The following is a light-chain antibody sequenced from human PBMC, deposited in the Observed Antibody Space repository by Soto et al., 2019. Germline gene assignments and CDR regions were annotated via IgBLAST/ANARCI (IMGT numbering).Light chain of an antibody. CDR3: QQSNTLPLT. J-gene: IGKJ5*01. CDR1: QSVVTSN. V-gene: IGKV3-20*01. Sequence: EIELTQAPGTLSSSPVERPTLSCRPSQSVVTSNLAWYQQRPGQAPRLLIYGASRRATGIPDRFSGSGSGTHFTLTISSLQPEDFATYYCQQSNTLPLTFGQGTRLEIK. CDR2: GAS.